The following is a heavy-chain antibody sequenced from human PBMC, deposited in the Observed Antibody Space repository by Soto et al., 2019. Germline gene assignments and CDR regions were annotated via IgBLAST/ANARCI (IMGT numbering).Heavy chain of an antibody. CDR1: SGSISSSNYY. CDR2: IHYSGRT. D-gene: IGHD3-16*01. CDR3: AKHGGGAIDYYFDY. Sequence: SETLSLTCTVSSGSISSSNYYWGWIRQPPGKGLEWIGSIHYSGRTYYTPSLKSRVTVSVDTSKNYFSLKLSSVTAADTAVYYCAKHGGGAIDYYFDYWGQGALVTVSS. J-gene: IGHJ4*02. V-gene: IGHV4-39*01.